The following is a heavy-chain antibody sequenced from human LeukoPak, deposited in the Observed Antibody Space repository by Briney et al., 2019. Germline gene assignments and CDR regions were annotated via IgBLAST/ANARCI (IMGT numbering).Heavy chain of an antibody. J-gene: IGHJ4*02. CDR1: GGSISSGDYY. D-gene: IGHD6-19*01. V-gene: IGHV4-30-4*08. Sequence: SETLSLTCTVSGGSISSGDYYWSWIRQPPGKGLEWIGYIYYSGSTYYNPSLKSRVTISVDTSKNQFSLKLSSVTAADTAVYYCAGDLIAVAGTGYFDYWGQGTLVTVSS. CDR3: AGDLIAVAGTGYFDY. CDR2: IYYSGST.